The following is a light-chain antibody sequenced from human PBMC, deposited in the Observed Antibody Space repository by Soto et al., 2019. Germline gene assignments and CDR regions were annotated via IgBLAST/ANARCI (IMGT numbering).Light chain of an antibody. CDR3: PQRSNWPHT. CDR2: GAS. V-gene: IGKV3D-20*02. Sequence: GLKQSPGTLSLSKWERATLSCRASQSVSSSYLAWYQQKPGQAPRLRLYGASSRATGIPDRLSGSGSGTDVTLTSSILEPGYFAVEGCPQRSNWPHTFCGGTKVDIK. J-gene: IGKJ4*01. CDR1: QSVSSSY.